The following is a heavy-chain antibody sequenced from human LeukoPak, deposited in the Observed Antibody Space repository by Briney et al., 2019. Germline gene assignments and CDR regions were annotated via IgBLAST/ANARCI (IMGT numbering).Heavy chain of an antibody. Sequence: GGSLRLSWAASGFTFSSYGKHWVRQAPGKGLGWVAFIRYDGSNKYYADSVKGRFTISRDNSKNTLYLQMNSLRAEDTAVYYCAKSSYYDSSGYQGVWGQGTLVTVSS. D-gene: IGHD3-22*01. V-gene: IGHV3-30*02. CDR3: AKSSYYDSSGYQGV. J-gene: IGHJ4*02. CDR2: IRYDGSNK. CDR1: GFTFSSYG.